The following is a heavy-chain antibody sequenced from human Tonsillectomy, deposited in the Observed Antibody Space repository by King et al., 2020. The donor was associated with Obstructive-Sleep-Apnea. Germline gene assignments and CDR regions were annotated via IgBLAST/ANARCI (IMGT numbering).Heavy chain of an antibody. CDR3: ARDLRNPWYEESDHYYYYGMDV. CDR2: IYHSGST. J-gene: IGHJ6*02. CDR1: GGSISSSNW. V-gene: IGHV4-4*02. D-gene: IGHD6-13*01. Sequence: QLQESGPGLVKPSGTLSLTCAVSGGSISSSNWWSWVRQPPGKGLEWIGEIYHSGSTNYNPSLKSRVTISVDKSKNQFSLKLSSVTAADTAVYYCARDLRNPWYEESDHYYYYGMDVWGQGTTVTVSS.